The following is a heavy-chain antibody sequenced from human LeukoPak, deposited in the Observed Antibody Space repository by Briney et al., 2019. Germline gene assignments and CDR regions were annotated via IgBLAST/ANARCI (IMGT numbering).Heavy chain of an antibody. V-gene: IGHV3-23*01. CDR3: AAAGTSEYFDY. CDR2: ISDGGGNT. J-gene: IGHJ4*02. D-gene: IGHD1-14*01. Sequence: GGSLRLSCAASGFTFSRHAMSWVRQAPGKGLEWVSTISDGGGNTYYADSVKGRFTISRDNSKSTLSLQMNSRRAEDTAVYYCAAAGTSEYFDYWGQGTLVTVSS. CDR1: GFTFSRHA.